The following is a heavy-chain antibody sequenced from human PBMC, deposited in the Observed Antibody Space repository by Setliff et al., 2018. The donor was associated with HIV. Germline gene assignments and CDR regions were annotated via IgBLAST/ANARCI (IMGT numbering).Heavy chain of an antibody. CDR3: ARDRDQGYSSGWPRD. V-gene: IGHV3-23*01. CDR1: GFSFNNFA. Sequence: GGSLRLSCAASGFSFNNFAMSWVRQAPGKGLEWVSTLTVGGGTVYADSVKGRFTISGDVSKNTLYLQMNSLRAEDTAVYFCARDRDQGYSSGWPRDWGQGTLVTVSS. CDR2: LTVGGGT. D-gene: IGHD6-19*01. J-gene: IGHJ4*02.